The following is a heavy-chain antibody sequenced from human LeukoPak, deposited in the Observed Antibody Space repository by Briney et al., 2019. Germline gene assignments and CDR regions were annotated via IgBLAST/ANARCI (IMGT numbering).Heavy chain of an antibody. D-gene: IGHD5-12*01. Sequence: GASVKVSCKASGGTFSSYAISWVRQAPGQGLEWMGGSIPIFGTANYAQKFQGRVTITADESTSTAYMELSSLRSEDTAMYYCASSSGYDLFYYFDYWGQGTLVTVSS. CDR3: ASSSGYDLFYYFDY. CDR1: GGTFSSYA. J-gene: IGHJ4*02. CDR2: SIPIFGTA. V-gene: IGHV1-69*13.